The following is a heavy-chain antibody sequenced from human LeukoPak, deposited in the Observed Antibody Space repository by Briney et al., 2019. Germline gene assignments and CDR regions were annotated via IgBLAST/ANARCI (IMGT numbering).Heavy chain of an antibody. V-gene: IGHV4-34*01. J-gene: IGHJ4*02. CDR2: INHSGST. Sequence: SETLSLTCAVYGGSFSGYYWSWIRQPPGEGLEWIGEINHSGSTNYNPSLKSRVTISVDTSKNQFSLKLSSVTAADTAVYYCARMREYDFWSGYYSSFYYWGQGTLVTVSS. CDR3: ARMREYDFWSGYYSSFYY. D-gene: IGHD3-3*01. CDR1: GGSFSGYY.